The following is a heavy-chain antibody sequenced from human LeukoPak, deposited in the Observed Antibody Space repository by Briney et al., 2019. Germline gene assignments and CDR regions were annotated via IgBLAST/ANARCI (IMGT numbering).Heavy chain of an antibody. CDR2: IQHDGNNV. Sequence: GGSLRLSCAASGFTFSSYSMNWVRQAPGKGLEWVAFIQHDGNNVYYADSVKGRFTISRDNSKNTVFLLLNSLRPEDSAMYYCAKDYSSGWYYFDTWGQGTLVTVSS. D-gene: IGHD6-13*01. J-gene: IGHJ4*02. CDR1: GFTFSSYS. V-gene: IGHV3-30*02. CDR3: AKDYSSGWYYFDT.